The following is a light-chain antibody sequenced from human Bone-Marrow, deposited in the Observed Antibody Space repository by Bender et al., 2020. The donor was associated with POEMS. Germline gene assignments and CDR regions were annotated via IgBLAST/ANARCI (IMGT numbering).Light chain of an antibody. Sequence: QPVLTQSSSASASLGSSVKLTCTLSIGHSSYIIAWHQHQPGKAPRYLMKVEGSGSYNKGSGVPDRFSGSSSGADRYLTISNLQSEDEADYYCETWGSNTWVFGGGTKLTVL. CDR3: ETWGSNTWV. CDR2: VEGSGSY. J-gene: IGLJ3*02. V-gene: IGLV4-60*03. CDR1: IGHSSYI.